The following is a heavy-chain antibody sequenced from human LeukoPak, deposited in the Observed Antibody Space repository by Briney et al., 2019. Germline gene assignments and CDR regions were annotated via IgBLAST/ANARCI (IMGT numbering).Heavy chain of an antibody. V-gene: IGHV3-21*01. Sequence: GGSLRLSCAASGFTFSSYGMHWVRQAPGKGLEWVSSISSSSSYIYYADSVKGRFTISRDNAKNSLYLQMNSLRAEDTAVYYCARVGREPYYFDYWGQGTLVTVSS. D-gene: IGHD1-14*01. CDR3: ARVGREPYYFDY. CDR1: GFTFSSYG. J-gene: IGHJ4*02. CDR2: ISSSSSYI.